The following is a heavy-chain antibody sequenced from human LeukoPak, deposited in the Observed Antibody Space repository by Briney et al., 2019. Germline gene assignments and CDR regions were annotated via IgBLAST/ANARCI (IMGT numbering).Heavy chain of an antibody. D-gene: IGHD4-17*01. J-gene: IGHJ4*02. V-gene: IGHV3-23*01. CDR2: ISGSGGST. CDR3: AKYRDYGMDCSDY. Sequence: GGSLRLYCAASGFTFSSYAMSWVRQAPGKGLEWVSAISGSGGSTYYADSVKGRFTISRDNSKNTLYLQMNSLRAEDTAVYYCAKYRDYGMDCSDYWGQGTLVTVSS. CDR1: GFTFSSYA.